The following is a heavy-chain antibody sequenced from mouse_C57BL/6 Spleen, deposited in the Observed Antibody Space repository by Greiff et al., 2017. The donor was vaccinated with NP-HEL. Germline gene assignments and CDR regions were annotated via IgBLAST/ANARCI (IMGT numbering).Heavy chain of an antibody. Sequence: VQLQQSGPELVKPGASVKISCKASGYSFTGYYMHWVKQSHGNILDWIGYIYPYNGVSSYNQKFKGKATLSVDKSSSTAYMELRSLTSEDSAVYYGARGYDYDETWFAYWGQGTLVTVSA. CDR3: ARGYDYDETWFAY. D-gene: IGHD2-4*01. CDR2: IYPYNGVS. J-gene: IGHJ3*01. CDR1: GYSFTGYY. V-gene: IGHV1-31*01.